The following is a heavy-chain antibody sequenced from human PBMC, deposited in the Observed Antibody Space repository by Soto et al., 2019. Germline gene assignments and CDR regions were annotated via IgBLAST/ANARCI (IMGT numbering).Heavy chain of an antibody. V-gene: IGHV4-34*01. J-gene: IGHJ6*02. D-gene: IGHD6-19*01. CDR1: GGSFSGYY. CDR2: INHSGST. CDR3: ARFRVAAYYYYGMDV. Sequence: PETLSLTCAVYGGSFSGYYWSWIRQPPGKGLEWIGEINHSGSTNYNPSLKSRVTISVDTSKNQFSLKLSSVTAADTAVYYCARFRVAAYYYYGMDVWGQGTTVTVSS.